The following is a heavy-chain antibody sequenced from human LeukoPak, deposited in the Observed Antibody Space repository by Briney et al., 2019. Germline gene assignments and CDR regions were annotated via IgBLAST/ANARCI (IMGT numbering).Heavy chain of an antibody. Sequence: GGSLRLSCAASGFTFSSYWMHWVRQAPGKGLVWVSRINSDGSSTSYADSVKGRFTISRDNAKNTLYLQMNSLRAEDTAVYYCARVRQGGYFDYWGQGTLVTVSS. CDR2: INSDGSST. D-gene: IGHD3-16*01. J-gene: IGHJ4*02. CDR1: GFTFSSYW. V-gene: IGHV3-74*01. CDR3: ARVRQGGYFDY.